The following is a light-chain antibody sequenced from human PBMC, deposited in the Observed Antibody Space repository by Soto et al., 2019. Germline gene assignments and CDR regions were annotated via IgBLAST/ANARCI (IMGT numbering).Light chain of an antibody. Sequence: EIVMTQSPATLSVSPGERATLSCRASQSVSSNLDWYQQKPGQAPRLLIYAASTKATGIPARFSGSGSGTEFTLTINSLQSEDFAVYYCQQYNNWPRTFGQGTKLEIK. CDR2: AAS. CDR1: QSVSSN. J-gene: IGKJ2*01. CDR3: QQYNNWPRT. V-gene: IGKV3-15*01.